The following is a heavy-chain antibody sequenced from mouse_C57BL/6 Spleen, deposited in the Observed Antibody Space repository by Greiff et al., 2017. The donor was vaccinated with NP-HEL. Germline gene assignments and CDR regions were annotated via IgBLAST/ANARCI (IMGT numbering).Heavy chain of an antibody. CDR2: INPNYGTT. Sequence: VQLKESGPELVKPGASVKISCKASGYSFTDYNMNWVQQSNGKSLEWIGVINPNYGTTSYNQTFKGKATLTVDQSTSTAYMQLNSLTSEDSAVYYCASPYDDSVEFAYWGQGTLVTVSA. CDR3: ASPYDDSVEFAY. D-gene: IGHD2-3*01. V-gene: IGHV1-39*01. CDR1: GYSFTDYN. J-gene: IGHJ3*01.